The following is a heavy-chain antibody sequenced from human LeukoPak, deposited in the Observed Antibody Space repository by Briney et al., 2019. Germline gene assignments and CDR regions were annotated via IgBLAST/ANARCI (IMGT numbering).Heavy chain of an antibody. D-gene: IGHD3-10*01. J-gene: IGHJ4*02. Sequence: SETLSLTCTVSGGPISSYHWSWLRQPAGKGLEWIGRIYTSGSTNYNPSLKSRVAMSVDTSKNQFSLKLSSVTAADTAVYYCARDLGWFGEVPYYFDYWGQGTLVTVSS. CDR2: IYTSGST. V-gene: IGHV4-4*07. CDR3: ARDLGWFGEVPYYFDY. CDR1: GGPISSYH.